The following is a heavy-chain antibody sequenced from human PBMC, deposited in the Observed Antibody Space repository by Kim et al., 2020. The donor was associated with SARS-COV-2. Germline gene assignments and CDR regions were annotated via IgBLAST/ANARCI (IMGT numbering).Heavy chain of an antibody. CDR3: VIMWGDGDFWSGYGVGFYGMDV. Sequence: SETLSLTCTVSGGSISSSSYYWGWIRQPPGKGLEWIGSIYYSGSTYYNPSLKSRVTISVDTSKNQFSLKLSSVTAADTAVYYCVIMWGDGDFWSGYGVGFYGMDVWGQGTTVTVSS. D-gene: IGHD3-3*01. J-gene: IGHJ6*02. CDR1: GGSISSSSYY. CDR2: IYYSGST. V-gene: IGHV4-39*01.